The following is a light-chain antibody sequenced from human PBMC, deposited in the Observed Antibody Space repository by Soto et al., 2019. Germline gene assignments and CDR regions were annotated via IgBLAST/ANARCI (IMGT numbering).Light chain of an antibody. CDR2: DAS. CDR3: QQYDNLPPFT. Sequence: DIQMTQSPSSLSASVGDRVTITCQASQDISNYLYWYQQKPGKAPKLLIYDASNLETGVPSRFSGSGSGTDFTFTISSLQPEDSATYYCQQYDNLPPFTFGPGTKVDIK. CDR1: QDISNY. J-gene: IGKJ3*01. V-gene: IGKV1-33*01.